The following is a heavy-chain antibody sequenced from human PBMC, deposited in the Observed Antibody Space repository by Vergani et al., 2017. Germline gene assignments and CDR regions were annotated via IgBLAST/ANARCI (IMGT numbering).Heavy chain of an antibody. CDR3: ATNHPERSGYYRNWFDP. Sequence: QVQLQESGPGLVKPSGTLSLTCAVSGGSLTSSNWWSWVRKPPGKGLGGIGEIYHSGSTNYSPSLKSRVTISLDKSKNQVSLKLSSVTAADTAVYYCATNHPERSGYYRNWFDPWGQGTRVAVS. V-gene: IGHV4-4*02. CDR2: IYHSGST. D-gene: IGHD3-3*01. CDR1: GGSLTSSNW. J-gene: IGHJ5*02.